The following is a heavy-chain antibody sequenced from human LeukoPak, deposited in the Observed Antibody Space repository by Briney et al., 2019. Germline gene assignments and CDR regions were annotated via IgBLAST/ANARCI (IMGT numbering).Heavy chain of an antibody. Sequence: SETLSLTCTVSGGSISSSSYYWGWIRQPQGKGLEWIGSIYYSGSTYYNPSLKSRVTISVDPSKNQFSLKLSSVTAADTAVYYCARHIGYSYGSDWFDPWGQGTLVTVSS. CDR3: ARHIGYSYGSDWFDP. D-gene: IGHD5-18*01. V-gene: IGHV4-39*01. CDR1: GGSISSSSYY. J-gene: IGHJ5*02. CDR2: IYYSGST.